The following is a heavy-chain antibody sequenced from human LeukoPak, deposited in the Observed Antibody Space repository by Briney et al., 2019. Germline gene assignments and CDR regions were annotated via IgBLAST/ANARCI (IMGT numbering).Heavy chain of an antibody. CDR2: INPNSGGT. CDR1: GYTFTAYY. Sequence: ASVKVSCKASGYTFTAYYMHWVRLAPGQGPEWVGWINPNSGGTNYAQKFQGRVTMTRDTSINTAYMELSSQRADDTAVYYCVGGSRITMIPEIYYDYWGQGTLVTVSS. CDR3: VGGSRITMIPEIYYDY. J-gene: IGHJ4*02. D-gene: IGHD3-22*01. V-gene: IGHV1-2*02.